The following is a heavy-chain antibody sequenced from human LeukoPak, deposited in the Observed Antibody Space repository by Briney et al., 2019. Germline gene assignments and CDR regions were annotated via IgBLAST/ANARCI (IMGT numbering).Heavy chain of an antibody. CDR2: IRYDGNNK. CDR3: AKGYSGSYYSPPIFDS. Sequence: GGSLRLSCAASGFTFRSYGMHWVRQAPGKGLEWVAFIRYDGNNKYYGDSVKGRFTISRDNAKNSLYLQMNSLRAEDMALYYCAKGYSGSYYSPPIFDSWGQGTLVTVSS. D-gene: IGHD1-26*01. V-gene: IGHV3-30*02. CDR1: GFTFRSYG. J-gene: IGHJ4*02.